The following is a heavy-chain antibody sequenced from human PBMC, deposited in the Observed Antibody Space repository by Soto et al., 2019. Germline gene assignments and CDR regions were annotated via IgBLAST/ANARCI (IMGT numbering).Heavy chain of an antibody. CDR3: ARLYCSASSCYSVGAFDI. CDR2: IWFDGSDK. Sequence: QVQLVESGGGVVQPGRSLRLSCAASGFTFSSYGMHWVRQAPGKGLEWVALIWFDGSDKYYTESVKGRFTISRDNSKSTLYLQMNSLRAEDTAVYYCARLYCSASSCYSVGAFDIRGHGTMVTVSS. D-gene: IGHD2-15*01. J-gene: IGHJ3*02. V-gene: IGHV3-33*01. CDR1: GFTFSSYG.